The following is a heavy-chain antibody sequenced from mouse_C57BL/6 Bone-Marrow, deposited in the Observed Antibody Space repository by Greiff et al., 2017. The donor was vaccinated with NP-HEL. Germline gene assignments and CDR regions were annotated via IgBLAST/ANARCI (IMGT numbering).Heavy chain of an antibody. CDR2: INPYNGGT. V-gene: IGHV1-19*01. CDR3: ARSLYDYQAWFAY. D-gene: IGHD2-4*01. J-gene: IGHJ3*01. CDR1: GYTFTDYY. Sequence: EVKLVESGPVLVKPGASVKMSCKASGYTFTDYYMNWVKQSHGKSLEWIGVINPYNGGTSYNQKFKGKATLTVDKSSSTAYMELNSLTSEDSAVYYCARSLYDYQAWFAYWGQGTLVTVSA.